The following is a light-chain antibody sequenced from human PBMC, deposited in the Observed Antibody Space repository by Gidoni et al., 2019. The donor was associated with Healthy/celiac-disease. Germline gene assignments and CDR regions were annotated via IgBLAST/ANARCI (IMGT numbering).Light chain of an antibody. Sequence: DIQMTQPPSSVSASVVDRVNITCTASQGIRSWLAWYQQKPGKATKPLIYAASSLQSGVPLRFSGSGSGTDFTLTSSSLQHEDFATYYCQQANSFPRLTVGGGTKVEIK. V-gene: IGKV1D-12*01. CDR2: AAS. CDR1: QGIRSW. J-gene: IGKJ4*01. CDR3: QQANSFPRLT.